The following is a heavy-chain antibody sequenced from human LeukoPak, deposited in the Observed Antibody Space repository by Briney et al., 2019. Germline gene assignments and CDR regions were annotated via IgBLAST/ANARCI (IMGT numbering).Heavy chain of an antibody. D-gene: IGHD3-10*01. V-gene: IGHV5-51*01. CDR2: IYPGDSDT. J-gene: IGHJ4*02. Sequence: GGSLRLSCAASGFTFTNAWIGWVRQMPGKGLEWMGIIYPGDSDTRYSPSFQGQVTISADKSISTAYLQWSSLKASDTAMYYCARFGRRFGELFPYWGQGTLVTVSS. CDR1: GFTFTNAW. CDR3: ARFGRRFGELFPY.